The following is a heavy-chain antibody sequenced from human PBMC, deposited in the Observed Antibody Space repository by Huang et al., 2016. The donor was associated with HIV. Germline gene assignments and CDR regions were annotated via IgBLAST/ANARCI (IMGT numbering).Heavy chain of an antibody. J-gene: IGHJ4*02. CDR2: ISRSSSYI. Sequence: EVQLVESGGGLVKPGGSLRLSCAASGFTFSTYSMNWVRQAAGKGREWGSSISRSSSYIYYADAVKGRFTISRDNAKNSLYLQMNSLRAEDTAVYYCARIYYSDTTATDYWGQGTQVTVSS. CDR1: GFTFSTYS. CDR3: ARIYYSDTTATDY. D-gene: IGHD3-22*01. V-gene: IGHV3-21*01.